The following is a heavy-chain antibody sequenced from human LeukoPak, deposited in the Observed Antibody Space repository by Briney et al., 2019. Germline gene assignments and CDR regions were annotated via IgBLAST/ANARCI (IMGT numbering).Heavy chain of an antibody. Sequence: TGRSLRLSCATSGFRFSSYGMHWVRQAPGKGLEWVAVIWSDGNNKHYADSVKGRFTISRDNSNNTLYLQMYSLRAEDTALYYCARERSLNSASLGYWGHGTLVTVSS. CDR2: IWSDGNNK. CDR3: ARERSLNSASLGY. D-gene: IGHD5-18*01. V-gene: IGHV3-33*01. J-gene: IGHJ4*01. CDR1: GFRFSSYG.